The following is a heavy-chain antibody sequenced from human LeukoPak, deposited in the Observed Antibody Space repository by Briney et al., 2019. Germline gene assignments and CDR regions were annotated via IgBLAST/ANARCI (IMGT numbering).Heavy chain of an antibody. CDR3: ARDRTTVTTVAYYYYMDV. V-gene: IGHV4-4*07. J-gene: IGHJ6*03. CDR2: IYTSGST. CDR1: GGSISSYY. Sequence: SETLSLTCTVSGGSISSYYWSWIRQPAGKGLEWIGRIYTSGSTNYNPSLKSRVTMTVDTSKNQFSLKLSSVTAADTAVYYCARDRTTVTTVAYYYYMDVWGKETTVTVSS. D-gene: IGHD4-11*01.